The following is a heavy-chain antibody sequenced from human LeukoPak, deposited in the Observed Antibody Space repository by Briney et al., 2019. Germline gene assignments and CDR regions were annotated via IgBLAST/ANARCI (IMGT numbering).Heavy chain of an antibody. CDR1: GDSVSNNNYA. V-gene: IGHV6-1*01. CDR2: TYYRPQWKN. CDR3: AGGYAFDV. Sequence: SQTLSLTCAISGDSVSNNNYAWDCIRQSPTSGLEWLGRTYYRPQWKNDYARSVMSRISVDPETSKNQFSLHLSSVTPDDTAVYYCAGGYAFDVWGQGTMVTVSS. J-gene: IGHJ3*01.